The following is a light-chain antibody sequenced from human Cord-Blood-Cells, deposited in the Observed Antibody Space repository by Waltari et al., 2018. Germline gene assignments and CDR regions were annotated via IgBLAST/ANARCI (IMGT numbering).Light chain of an antibody. CDR3: QQSYSTPYT. V-gene: IGKV1-39*01. Sequence: DIQMTQSPSSLSASVGDRVTITCRASQSISSYLNWYQQKPGKAPKLLIYAASSLQSGVPSRFSGSRYVTDFTLTISSLQPEDFATYYCQQSYSTPYTFGQGTKLEIK. J-gene: IGKJ2*01. CDR1: QSISSY. CDR2: AAS.